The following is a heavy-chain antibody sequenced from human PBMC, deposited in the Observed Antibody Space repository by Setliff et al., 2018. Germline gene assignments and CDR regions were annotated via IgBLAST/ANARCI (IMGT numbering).Heavy chain of an antibody. J-gene: IGHJ3*02. Sequence: SETLSLTCAVSGGSISSSDSNTNWWSWVRQPPGKGLEWIGEINHSGSTNYNPSLKSRVTISVDTSKNQFSLKLSSVTAADTAVYYCARVPRFTDMRNAFDIWGQGTMVTVSS. CDR3: ARVPRFTDMRNAFDI. CDR2: INHSGST. D-gene: IGHD2-15*01. V-gene: IGHV4-4*02. CDR1: GGSISSSDSNTNW.